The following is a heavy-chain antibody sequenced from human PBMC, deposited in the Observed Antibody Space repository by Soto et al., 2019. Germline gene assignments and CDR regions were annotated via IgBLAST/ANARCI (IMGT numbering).Heavy chain of an antibody. J-gene: IGHJ6*02. D-gene: IGHD6-6*01. CDR3: ARGGADSSSNYYYGMDV. CDR2: INPNSGGT. Sequence: ASVKVSCKASGYTFTGYYMHCVRQAPGQGLEWMGWINPNSGGTNYAQKFQGWVTMTRDTSISTAYMELSRLRSDDTAVYYCARGGADSSSNYYYGMDVWGQGTTVTVSS. CDR1: GYTFTGYY. V-gene: IGHV1-2*04.